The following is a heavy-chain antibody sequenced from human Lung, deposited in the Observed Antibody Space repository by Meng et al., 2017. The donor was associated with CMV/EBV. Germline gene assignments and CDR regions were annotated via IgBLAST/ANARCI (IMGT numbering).Heavy chain of an antibody. J-gene: IGHJ4*02. D-gene: IGHD4-17*01. CDR2: INSGGSST. CDR1: GFTFSPYW. Sequence: CAASGFTFSPYWMHWVRQAPGKGLVWVSRINSGGSSTDYADSVKGRFTISRDNAKNTLYLQMNSLRAEDTAVYYCARGEYGDYDPIDYWGQGTLVTVSS. V-gene: IGHV3-74*01. CDR3: ARGEYGDYDPIDY.